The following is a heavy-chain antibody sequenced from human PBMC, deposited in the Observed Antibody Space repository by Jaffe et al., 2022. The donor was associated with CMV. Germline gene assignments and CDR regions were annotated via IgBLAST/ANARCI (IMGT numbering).Heavy chain of an antibody. CDR2: TRNKANSYTT. J-gene: IGHJ4*02. V-gene: IGHV3-72*01. CDR3: AREVGNGRPRLDY. CDR1: GFTFSDHY. Sequence: EVQLVESGGGLVQPGGSLRLSCAASGFTFSDHYMDWVRQAPGKGLEWVGRTRNKANSYTTEYAASVKGRFTISRDDSKNSLYLQMNSLKTEDTAVYYCAREVGNGRPRLDYWGQGTLVTVSS. D-gene: IGHD1-1*01.